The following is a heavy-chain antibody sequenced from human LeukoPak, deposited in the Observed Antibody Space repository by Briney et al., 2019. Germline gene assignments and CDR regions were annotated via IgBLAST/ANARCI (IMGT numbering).Heavy chain of an antibody. D-gene: IGHD3-3*01. J-gene: IGHJ3*01. CDR1: GFTFSNAW. CDR2: IKSKTDGGTT. V-gene: IGHV3-15*01. CDR3: ARAAPPPTYDLADL. Sequence: GGSLRLSCADSGFTFSNAWMSWVRQAPGKGLEWVGRIKSKTDGGTTDYAAPVKGRFTISREDSKNTLYLQMTSLKTEDTAVYYCARAAPPPTYDLADLWGQGTLVSVSS.